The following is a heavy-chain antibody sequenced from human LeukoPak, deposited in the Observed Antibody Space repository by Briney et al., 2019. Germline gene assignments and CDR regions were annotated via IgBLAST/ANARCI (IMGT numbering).Heavy chain of an antibody. V-gene: IGHV4-34*01. J-gene: IGHJ4*02. D-gene: IGHD3-22*01. Sequence: PSETLSLTCAVYGGSFGGYYWSWIRQPPGKGLEWIGEINHSGSTNYNPSLKSRVTISVDTSKNQFSLKLSSVTAADTAVYYCARQGDSSGYYGFDYWGQGTLVTVSS. CDR2: INHSGST. CDR1: GGSFGGYY. CDR3: ARQGDSSGYYGFDY.